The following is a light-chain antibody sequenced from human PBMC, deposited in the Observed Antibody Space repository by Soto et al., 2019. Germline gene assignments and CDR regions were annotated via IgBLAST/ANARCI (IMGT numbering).Light chain of an antibody. CDR2: EVT. CDR3: RSYGGTNNVV. J-gene: IGLJ2*01. V-gene: IGLV2-8*01. Sequence: QSVLTQPPSASGSPGQSVTISCTGTSSDVGGYKYVSWYQHHPGKAPKVVIYEVTKRPSGVPDRFSGSQSGNTASLTVSGLHAEDEADYYCRSYGGTNNVVFGGGTKLTVL. CDR1: SSDVGGYKY.